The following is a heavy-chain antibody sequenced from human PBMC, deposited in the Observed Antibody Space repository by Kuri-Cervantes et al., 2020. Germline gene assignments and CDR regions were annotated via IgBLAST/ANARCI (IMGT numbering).Heavy chain of an antibody. V-gene: IGHV1-3*01. J-gene: IGHJ4*02. D-gene: IGHD6-13*01. Sequence: ASVKVSCKASGYTFTTYSIHWVRQAPGQRLEWMGWINADNGHTKYSQKFQGRLTITRDTSANTAYMELTSLRSEDTAVYYCARPMDRRSSSWYVGLDYWGQGTLVTVSS. CDR3: ARPMDRRSSSWYVGLDY. CDR2: INADNGHT. CDR1: GYTFTTYS.